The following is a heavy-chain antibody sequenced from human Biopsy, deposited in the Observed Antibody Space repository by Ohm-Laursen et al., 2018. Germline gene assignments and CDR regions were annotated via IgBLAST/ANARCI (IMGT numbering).Heavy chain of an antibody. V-gene: IGHV2-70*16. Sequence: TQTLTLTHTFSGFSLTTRGMSVTWIRQAPGKALEWLARIDWDDAKFYSESLKTRLAISKDTSENHVVLTLSDVDPVDTATYYCARIPILIVPAALVYRHRRHLQGLDVWGQGTTVSVSS. D-gene: IGHD2-2*01. J-gene: IGHJ6*02. CDR3: ARIPILIVPAALVYRHRRHLQGLDV. CDR2: IDWDDAK. CDR1: GFSLTTRGMS.